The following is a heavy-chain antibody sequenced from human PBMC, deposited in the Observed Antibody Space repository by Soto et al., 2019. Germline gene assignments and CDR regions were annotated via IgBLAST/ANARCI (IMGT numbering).Heavy chain of an antibody. CDR1: GGSISSYY. D-gene: IGHD6-13*01. Sequence: TSETLSLTCTVSGGSISSYYWSWIRQPSGKGLEWIGYIYYSGSTNYNPSLKSRVTISVDTSKNQFSLKLSSVTAADTAVYYCGRWIAAAGMARFFDYWGQGTLVTVSS. V-gene: IGHV4-59*01. J-gene: IGHJ4*02. CDR2: IYYSGST. CDR3: GRWIAAAGMARFFDY.